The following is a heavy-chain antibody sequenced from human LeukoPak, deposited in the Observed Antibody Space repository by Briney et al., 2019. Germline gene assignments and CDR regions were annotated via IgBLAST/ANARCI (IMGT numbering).Heavy chain of an antibody. Sequence: PSETLSLTCAVSGYSISSGYYWGWIRQPPGKGLEWIGSIYHSGSTYYNPSLKSRVTISVDTSKNQFSLKLSSVTAADTAVYYCARQPTYNWSGLGWYFDLWGRGTLVTVSS. J-gene: IGHJ2*01. CDR3: ARQPTYNWSGLGWYFDL. D-gene: IGHD1-1*01. CDR2: IYHSGST. CDR1: GYSISSGYY. V-gene: IGHV4-38-2*01.